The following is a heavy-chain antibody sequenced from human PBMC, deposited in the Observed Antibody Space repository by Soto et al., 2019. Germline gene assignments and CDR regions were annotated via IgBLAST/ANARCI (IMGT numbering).Heavy chain of an antibody. Sequence: QVQLQESGPGLVKPSETLSLTCTVSGGSISSYYWSWIRQPPGKGLEWIGYIYYSGSTNYNPALKSRVNISVDRSKNQFSLKLSSGTAADTAVEYCARRGDIDAFDIWGQGTMVTVSS. V-gene: IGHV4-59*08. D-gene: IGHD2-21*02. CDR2: IYYSGST. CDR1: GGSISSYY. J-gene: IGHJ3*02. CDR3: ARRGDIDAFDI.